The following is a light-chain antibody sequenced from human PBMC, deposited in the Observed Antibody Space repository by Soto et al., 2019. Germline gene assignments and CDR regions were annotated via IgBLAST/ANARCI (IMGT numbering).Light chain of an antibody. V-gene: IGKV1-6*01. J-gene: IGKJ1*01. CDR2: GAS. CDR1: QDIRND. CDR3: QQYGSSPGT. Sequence: AIQMTQFPSALSASVRDRVTITCRASQDIRNDLGWYQQKPGKAPKLLIYGASSLQSGVPSRFSGSGSGTRFTLTISSLQPEDFAVYYCQQYGSSPGTFGQGTKVEIK.